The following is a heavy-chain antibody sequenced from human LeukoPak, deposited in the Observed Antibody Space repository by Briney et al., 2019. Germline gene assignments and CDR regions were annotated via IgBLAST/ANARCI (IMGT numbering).Heavy chain of an antibody. CDR3: ARGAKVGATFDY. Sequence: VSVKVSCKASGYTLTEYPMHWVRQAPGQGLQWMGDINPHSGATNYAQTFQGRVTMTLDTSISTAYMDLIRLRVDDTAVYFCARGAKVGATFDYWGQGILLAVSS. V-gene: IGHV1-2*02. J-gene: IGHJ4*02. CDR2: INPHSGAT. CDR1: GYTLTEYP. D-gene: IGHD1-26*01.